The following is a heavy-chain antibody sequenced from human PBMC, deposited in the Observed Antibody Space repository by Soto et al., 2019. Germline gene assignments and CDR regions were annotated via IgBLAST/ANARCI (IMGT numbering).Heavy chain of an antibody. J-gene: IGHJ5*02. CDR1: GLSVSHYA. CDR2: INGDAGST. D-gene: IGHD6-13*01. V-gene: IGHV3-74*01. Sequence: AVGLLRLSCTASGLSVSHYAMDVFLKGTGKGLEWVSHINGDAGSTSYADPVKGRFTVSRDNAKNTLYLQLNSLRAEDTAVYYCARAAYSSSQTFLFDPWGQGTLVTVSS. CDR3: ARAAYSSSQTFLFDP.